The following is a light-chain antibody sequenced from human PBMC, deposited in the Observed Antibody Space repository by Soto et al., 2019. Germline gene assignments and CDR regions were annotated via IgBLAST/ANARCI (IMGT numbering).Light chain of an antibody. CDR2: DAS. J-gene: IGKJ5*01. CDR3: QQRSNWPIT. Sequence: IVLTQSPATLSFSPGERATPSCRASQSVSSYLAWYQQKPGQAPRLLIYDASNRATGIPARFSGSGSGTDFTLTISSLEPEDFAVYYCQQRSNWPITFGQGTRLEI. V-gene: IGKV3-11*01. CDR1: QSVSSY.